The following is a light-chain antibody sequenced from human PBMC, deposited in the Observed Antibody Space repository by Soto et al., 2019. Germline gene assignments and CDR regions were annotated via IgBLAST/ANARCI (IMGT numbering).Light chain of an antibody. CDR1: QSVSSSY. CDR2: GAS. Sequence: EIVLTRSPGTLSLSPGERATLSCRASQSVSSSYLAWYQQKPGQAPRLLIYGASSRATGIPDRFSGSGSGTDFTLTISRLEPEDFAVYYCQQYGSAHPTFGQGTKVDIK. V-gene: IGKV3-20*01. J-gene: IGKJ1*01. CDR3: QQYGSAHPT.